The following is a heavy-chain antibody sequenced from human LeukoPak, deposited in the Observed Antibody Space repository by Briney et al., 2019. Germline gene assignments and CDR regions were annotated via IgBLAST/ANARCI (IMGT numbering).Heavy chain of an antibody. V-gene: IGHV3-48*03. CDR2: ISSSGSTI. CDR1: GYTFSSYE. D-gene: IGHD3-10*02. J-gene: IGHJ6*04. CDR3: AELGITMIGGV. Sequence: GGSLRLSGAASGYTFSSYEMNWVRQAPGKGLEWVSYISSSGSTIYYADSVKGRFTISRDNAKNSLYLQMNSLRAEDTAVYYCAELGITMIGGVWGKGTTVTISS.